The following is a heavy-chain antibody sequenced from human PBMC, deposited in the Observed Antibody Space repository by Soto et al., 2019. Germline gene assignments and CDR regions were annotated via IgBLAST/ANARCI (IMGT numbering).Heavy chain of an antibody. V-gene: IGHV3-23*01. J-gene: IGHJ5*01. Sequence: GRSLRLSFAASGFTFSSYAMSWVRQAPGKGLEWVSAISGSGGSTYYADSVKGRFTISRDNSKNTLYLQMNSLRAEDTAVYYCAKVLSVGYGYTQGWFDLRGQGNLVTGSS. CDR2: ISGSGGST. CDR1: GFTFSSYA. D-gene: IGHD5-18*01. CDR3: AKVLSVGYGYTQGWFDL.